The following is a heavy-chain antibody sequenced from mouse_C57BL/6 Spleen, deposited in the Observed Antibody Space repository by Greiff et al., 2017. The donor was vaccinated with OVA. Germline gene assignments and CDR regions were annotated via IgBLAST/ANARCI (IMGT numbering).Heavy chain of an antibody. Sequence: DVHLVESEGGLVQPGSSMKLSCTASGFTFSDYYMAWVRQVPEKGLEWVANINYDGSSTYYLDSLKSRFIISRDNAKNILYLQMSSLKSEDTATYYCARGGDSKGAMDYWGQGTSVTVSS. V-gene: IGHV5-16*01. J-gene: IGHJ4*01. CDR2: INYDGSST. D-gene: IGHD2-5*01. CDR1: GFTFSDYY. CDR3: ARGGDSKGAMDY.